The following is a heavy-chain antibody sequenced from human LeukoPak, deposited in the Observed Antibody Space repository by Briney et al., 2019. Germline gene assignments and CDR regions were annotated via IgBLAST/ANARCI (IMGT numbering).Heavy chain of an antibody. D-gene: IGHD3-22*01. V-gene: IGHV3-23*01. J-gene: IGHJ4*02. CDR3: AKSFRNVVVITTSFDY. CDR2: ISGSGGST. Sequence: GGSLRLSCAASGFTLSSYAMSWGRPAPGKGLEWVSAISGSGGSTYYVDSVKGRFTISRDNSKNTLYLQMNGLRAEDTAVDYCAKSFRNVVVITTSFDYWGQGTLVTVSS. CDR1: GFTLSSYA.